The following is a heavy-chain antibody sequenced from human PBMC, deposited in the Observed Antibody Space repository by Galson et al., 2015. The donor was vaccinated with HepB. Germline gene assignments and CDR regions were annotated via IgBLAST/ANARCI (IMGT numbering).Heavy chain of an antibody. CDR2: INSDGSST. J-gene: IGHJ1*01. Sequence: SLRLSCAASGFIFSSYWMHWVRQAPGKGLVWVSRINSDGSSTSYADSVKGRFTISRDNAKNTLYLQMSSLRAEDTAVYYCAREGYCSGGSCYSTYFQHWGQGTLVTVSS. V-gene: IGHV3-74*01. D-gene: IGHD2-15*01. CDR1: GFIFSSYW. CDR3: AREGYCSGGSCYSTYFQH.